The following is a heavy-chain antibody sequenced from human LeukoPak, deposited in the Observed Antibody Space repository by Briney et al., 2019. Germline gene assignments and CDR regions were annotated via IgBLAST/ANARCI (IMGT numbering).Heavy chain of an antibody. Sequence: PGGSLRLSCAASGFTFSSYSMNWVRQAPGKGLEWVSSISSSSSYIYYVDSVEGRFTISRDNAKNSLYLQMNSLRAEDTAVYYCARDYGYCSGGSCVNFDYWGQGTLVTVSS. V-gene: IGHV3-21*01. CDR2: ISSSSSYI. D-gene: IGHD2-15*01. CDR3: ARDYGYCSGGSCVNFDY. CDR1: GFTFSSYS. J-gene: IGHJ4*02.